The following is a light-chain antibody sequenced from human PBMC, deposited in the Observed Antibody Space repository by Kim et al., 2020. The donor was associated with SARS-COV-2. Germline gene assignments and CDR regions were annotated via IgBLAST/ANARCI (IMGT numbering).Light chain of an antibody. CDR1: QGIGND. J-gene: IGKJ5*01. CDR3: QQVNSYPIT. Sequence: ASVGDRVTITCRASQGIGNDLGWYQQKPGRAPKLLIYAASSLQSGVPSRFSGSGSGTEFTLTISSLQPEDFATYYCQQVNSYPITFGHGTRVEIK. V-gene: IGKV1-17*01. CDR2: AAS.